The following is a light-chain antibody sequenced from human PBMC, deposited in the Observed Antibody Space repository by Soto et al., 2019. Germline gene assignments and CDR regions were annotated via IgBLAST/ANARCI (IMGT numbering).Light chain of an antibody. CDR1: SSDVGGYNY. CDR3: CSYAGRYTYV. Sequence: QSFLTQPRSVSGSPGRSVTISCTGASSDVGGYNYVSWYQQHPGKAPKLMIYDVSKRPSGVPDRFSGSKSGNTASLTISGLQTEDEADYYCCSYAGRYTYVFGTGTKVTVL. CDR2: DVS. V-gene: IGLV2-11*01. J-gene: IGLJ1*01.